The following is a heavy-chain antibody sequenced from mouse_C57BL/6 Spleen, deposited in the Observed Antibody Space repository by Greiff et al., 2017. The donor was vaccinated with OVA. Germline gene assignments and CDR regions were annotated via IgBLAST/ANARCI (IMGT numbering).Heavy chain of an antibody. D-gene: IGHD2-12*01. CDR1: GFTFSSYA. J-gene: IGHJ4*01. Sequence: EVQLVESGGGLVKPGGSLKLSCAASGFTFSSYAMSWVRQTPEKRLEWVATISDGGSYTYYPDNVKGRFTISRDNAKNNLYLQMSHLKSEDTAMYYCARDYDVGYYAMDYWGQGTSVTVSS. V-gene: IGHV5-4*01. CDR3: ARDYDVGYYAMDY. CDR2: ISDGGSYT.